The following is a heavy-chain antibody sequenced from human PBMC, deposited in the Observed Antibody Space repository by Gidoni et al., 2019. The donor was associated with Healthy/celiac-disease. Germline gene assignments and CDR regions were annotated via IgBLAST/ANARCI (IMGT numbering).Heavy chain of an antibody. Sequence: EVQLVESGGGLVQPGGSLRLSCAASGFTFSSYDMHWVRQATGKGLEWVSAIGTADDTYYPGSVKGRFTISRENAKNSLYLQMNSLRAGDTAVYYCARGARKVVVAAGGWFDPWGQGTLVTVSS. CDR3: ARGARKVVVAAGGWFDP. CDR2: IGTADDT. CDR1: GFTFSSYD. V-gene: IGHV3-13*04. D-gene: IGHD2-15*01. J-gene: IGHJ5*02.